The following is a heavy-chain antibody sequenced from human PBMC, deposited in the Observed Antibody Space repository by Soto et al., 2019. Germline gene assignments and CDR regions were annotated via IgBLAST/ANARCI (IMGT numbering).Heavy chain of an antibody. J-gene: IGHJ3*01. CDR1: GGSISSYY. Sequence: PSETLSLTCTVSGGSISSYYWSWIRQPPGKGLEWIGYIYYSGSTNYNPSLKSRVTISVDTSKNQFSLKLSSVTAADTAVYYCALSNGDSYCCSGDCGIWGQGKMVAV. CDR3: ALSNGDSYCCSGDCGI. V-gene: IGHV4-59*01. CDR2: IYYSGST. D-gene: IGHD2-21*01.